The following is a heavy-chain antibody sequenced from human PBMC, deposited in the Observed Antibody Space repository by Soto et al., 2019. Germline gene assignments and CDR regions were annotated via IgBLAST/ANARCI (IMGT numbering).Heavy chain of an antibody. CDR1: GFTFGDYA. J-gene: IGHJ3*01. CDR3: TPHSAPS. CDR2: IRSKAYGGTT. Sequence: GGSLRLSCPASGFTFGDYAMSWVRQAPGKGLEWVGFIRSKAYGGTTEYAASVKGRFTISRDDSKSIAYLQMNSLKTEDTAVYYCTPHSAPSWGQGTMVTVSS. V-gene: IGHV3-49*04.